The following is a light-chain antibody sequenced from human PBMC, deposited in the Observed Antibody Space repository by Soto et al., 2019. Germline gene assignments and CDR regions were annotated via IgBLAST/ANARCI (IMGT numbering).Light chain of an antibody. CDR3: QTWGTGILV. CDR2: LNSDGRH. V-gene: IGLV4-69*01. J-gene: IGLJ2*01. Sequence: QPVLTQSPSASASLGASVKLTCTLSSRHSSYAIAWHQQQPEKGPRYLMKLNSDGRHTKGDGIPDRFSGPSSGTERYLTISSLQSEDEADYYCQTWGTGILVFGGGTKLTVL. CDR1: SRHSSYA.